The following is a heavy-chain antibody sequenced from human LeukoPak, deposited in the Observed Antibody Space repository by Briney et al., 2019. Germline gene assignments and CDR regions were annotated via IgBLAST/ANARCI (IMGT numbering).Heavy chain of an antibody. CDR2: FYHSGST. CDR1: GGSITRGTSY. Sequence: SQTLSLTCTVSGGSITRGTSYWSWIRQPGGKGLEWIGRFYHSGSTNYNPSLKSRVTISVDTSKNQFSLKLSSVTAADTAVYYCARGDDDGNHRGRHWFDPWGRGTLVTVSS. J-gene: IGHJ5*02. CDR3: ARGDDDGNHRGRHWFDP. D-gene: IGHD4-11*01. V-gene: IGHV4-61*02.